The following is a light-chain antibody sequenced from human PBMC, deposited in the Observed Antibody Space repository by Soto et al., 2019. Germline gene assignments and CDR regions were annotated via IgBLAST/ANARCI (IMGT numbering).Light chain of an antibody. J-gene: IGLJ1*01. V-gene: IGLV4-69*01. Sequence: QAVLTQSPSASASLGASVKLTCTLSSGHSSYAIAWHQQQPEKGPRYLMKLNSDGSHSKGDGIPDRFSGSSSGAEHYLIISSLQSEDEADYYCQTWGTGIHVFGTGTKVTVL. CDR3: QTWGTGIHV. CDR2: LNSDGSH. CDR1: SGHSSYA.